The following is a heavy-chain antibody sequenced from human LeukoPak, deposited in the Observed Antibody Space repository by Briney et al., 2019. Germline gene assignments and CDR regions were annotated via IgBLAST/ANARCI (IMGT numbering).Heavy chain of an antibody. V-gene: IGHV4-61*01. Sequence: SETLSLTCTVSGGSVSGGNYYCSWIRQFPGKGLEWIGYIHYSGSTVYNPSLKSRVTMSIDTSKNQFSLNLSSATAADTAVYYCTRTGSTGGYWGQGTLVTVSS. CDR1: GGSVSGGNYY. D-gene: IGHD1-7*01. CDR3: TRTGSTGGY. J-gene: IGHJ4*02. CDR2: IHYSGST.